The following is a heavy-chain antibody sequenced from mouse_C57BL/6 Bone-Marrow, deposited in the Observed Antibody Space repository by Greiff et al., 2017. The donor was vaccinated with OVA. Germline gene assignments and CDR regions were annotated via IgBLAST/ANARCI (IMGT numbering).Heavy chain of an antibody. CDR2: INPSNGGT. CDR1: GYTFTSYW. Sequence: VQLQQPGTELVKPGASVKLSCKASGYTFTSYWMHWVKQRPGQGLEWIGNINPSNGGTNYNEKFKSKATLTVDKSSSTDYMQLSSLTSEDSAVYYGAREGGYYGSTWFAYWGQGTLVTVSA. D-gene: IGHD1-1*01. J-gene: IGHJ3*01. V-gene: IGHV1-53*01. CDR3: AREGGYYGSTWFAY.